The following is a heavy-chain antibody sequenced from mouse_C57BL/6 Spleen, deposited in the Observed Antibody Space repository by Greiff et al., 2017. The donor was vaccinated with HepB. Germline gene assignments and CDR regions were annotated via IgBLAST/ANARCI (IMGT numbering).Heavy chain of an antibody. J-gene: IGHJ2*01. CDR2: IDPNSGGT. CDR3: ASSKIYYGSSPHFDY. Sequence: VQLQQSGAELVKPGASVKLSCKASGYTFTSYWMHWVKQRPGRGLEWIGRIDPNSGGTKYNEKFKSKATLTVDKPSSTANMELSSMTSEDSAVYYCASSKIYYGSSPHFDYWGQGTTLTVSS. D-gene: IGHD1-1*01. V-gene: IGHV1-72*01. CDR1: GYTFTSYW.